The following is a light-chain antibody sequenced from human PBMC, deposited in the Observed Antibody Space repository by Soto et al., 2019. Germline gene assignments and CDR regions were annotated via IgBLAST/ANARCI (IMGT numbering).Light chain of an antibody. Sequence: EIVLTQSPGTLSLSPGERATLSCRASQSVSSNYLAWYQQKPGQAPRLLIYGASSRATGIPVRFSGSGSGTDFTLTISTLEPEDFAVYYCQQYGSSPLYTFGQGTVLEIK. J-gene: IGKJ2*01. V-gene: IGKV3-20*01. CDR3: QQYGSSPLYT. CDR1: QSVSSNY. CDR2: GAS.